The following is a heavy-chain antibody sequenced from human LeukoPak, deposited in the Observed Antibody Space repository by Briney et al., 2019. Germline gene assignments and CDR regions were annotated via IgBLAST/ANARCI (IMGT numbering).Heavy chain of an antibody. CDR1: GGSFSGYY. V-gene: IGHV4-34*01. CDR3: ARVGYDSSGYFQTRFDY. Sequence: SETLSLTCAVYGGSFSGYYWSWIRQPPGKGLEWIGETNHSGSTNYNPSLKSRVTISVDTSKNQFSLKLSSVTAADTAVYYCARVGYDSSGYFQTRFDYWGQGTLVTVSS. CDR2: TNHSGST. J-gene: IGHJ4*02. D-gene: IGHD3-22*01.